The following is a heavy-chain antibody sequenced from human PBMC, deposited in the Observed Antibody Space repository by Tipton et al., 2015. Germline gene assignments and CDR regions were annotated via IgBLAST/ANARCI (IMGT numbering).Heavy chain of an antibody. J-gene: IGHJ4*02. CDR2: ISWNSGSI. D-gene: IGHD3-22*01. CDR3: ARGGDYDDSSGEFDY. V-gene: IGHV3-9*01. CDR1: GFTFDDYA. Sequence: RSLRLSCAASGFTFDDYAMHWVRQAPGKGLEWVSVISWNSGSIGYADSVKGRFTISRDNAKNALYLQMNSLRAEDTAVYYCARGGDYDDSSGEFDYWGQGTLVTVSS.